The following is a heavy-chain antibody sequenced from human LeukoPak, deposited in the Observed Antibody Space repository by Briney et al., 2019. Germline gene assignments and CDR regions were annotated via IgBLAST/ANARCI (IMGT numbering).Heavy chain of an antibody. V-gene: IGHV3-7*03. CDR2: IKQDGSEK. D-gene: IGHD3-16*01. Sequence: GGSLRLSCAASGFTFSTYWVTWVRQAPGKGLEWVARIKQDGSEKYYVDSVKGRFIISRDNAKNSLYLQMNSLRVEDTAVYYCARAQSLGYWGQGTLVTVSS. CDR1: GFTFSTYW. CDR3: ARAQSLGY. J-gene: IGHJ4*02.